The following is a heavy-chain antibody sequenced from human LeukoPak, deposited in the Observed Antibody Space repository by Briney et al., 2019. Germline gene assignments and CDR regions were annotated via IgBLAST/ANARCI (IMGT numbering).Heavy chain of an antibody. CDR2: IYTSGST. J-gene: IGHJ4*02. CDR3: ARVYCSGGSCSFDY. D-gene: IGHD2-15*01. Sequence: SETLSLTCTVSGGSISSGSYYWSWIRQPAGKGLEWIGRIYTSGSTNYNPSLKSRVTLSVDTSKNQFSLKLSSVTAADTAVYYCARVYCSGGSCSFDYWGQGTLVTVSS. CDR1: GGSISSGSYY. V-gene: IGHV4-61*02.